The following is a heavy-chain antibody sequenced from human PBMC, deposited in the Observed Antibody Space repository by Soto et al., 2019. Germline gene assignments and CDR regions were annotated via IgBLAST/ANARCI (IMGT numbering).Heavy chain of an antibody. J-gene: IGHJ4*02. CDR3: AKDFAAAQSY. Sequence: QVQLVESGGGVVQPGRSLRLSCAASGFTFSSYGMHWVRQAPGKGLEWVAVISYDGSNKYYADFVKGRFTISRDNSKNTLYLQMNSLRAEDTAVYYCAKDFAAAQSYWGQGTLVTVSS. D-gene: IGHD6-13*01. CDR1: GFTFSSYG. V-gene: IGHV3-30*18. CDR2: ISYDGSNK.